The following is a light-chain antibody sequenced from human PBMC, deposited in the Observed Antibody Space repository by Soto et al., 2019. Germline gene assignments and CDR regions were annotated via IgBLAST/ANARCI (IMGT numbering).Light chain of an antibody. J-gene: IGKJ2*01. CDR3: QQSYSTPCT. CDR1: QSISAY. CDR2: DAS. Sequence: DIQMTQSPSSLSASVGDRVTITCRASQSISAYLNWYQHRPGKAPKLLIYDASTLQSGVPSRFSGSGSGTDFTLAISSLQPEDFATYYCQQSYSTPCTFGQGTKLDIQ. V-gene: IGKV1-39*01.